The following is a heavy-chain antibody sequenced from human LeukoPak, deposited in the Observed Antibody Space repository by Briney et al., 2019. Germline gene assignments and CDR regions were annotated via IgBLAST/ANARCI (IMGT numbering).Heavy chain of an antibody. CDR2: IYYSGTT. V-gene: IGHV4-39*01. CDR1: GGSISSSTYY. J-gene: IGHJ4*02. CDR3: AGGRSSVLGY. D-gene: IGHD6-19*01. Sequence: SETLSLTCTVSGGSISSSTYYWGWIRQPPGKGLEWIGSIYYSGTTNYNPSLKSRVTISADTSKNQFSLKLSSVTAADTAVYYCAGGRSSVLGYWGQGTLVTVSS.